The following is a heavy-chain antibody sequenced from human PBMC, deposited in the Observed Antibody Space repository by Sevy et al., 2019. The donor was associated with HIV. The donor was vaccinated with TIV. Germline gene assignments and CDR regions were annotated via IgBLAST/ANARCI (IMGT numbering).Heavy chain of an antibody. J-gene: IGHJ6*02. Sequence: GGSLRLSCEASGFTFSSYWMSWVRQAPGKGLEWVANIKQDGSEKYYVDSVKGRFTISRDNAKNSLYLQMNSLRAEDTAVYYCARDETAYYDCWSGYYTSPDVWGQGTTVTVSS. V-gene: IGHV3-7*01. CDR1: GFTFSSYW. CDR3: ARDETAYYDCWSGYYTSPDV. CDR2: IKQDGSEK. D-gene: IGHD3-3*01.